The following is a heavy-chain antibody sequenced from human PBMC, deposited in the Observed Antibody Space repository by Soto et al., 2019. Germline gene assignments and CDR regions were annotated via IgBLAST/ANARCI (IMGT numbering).Heavy chain of an antibody. J-gene: IGHJ6*02. CDR2: MNPINGAT. D-gene: IGHD2-15*01. CDR1: GYDFTAYD. Sequence: ASVKVSCKASGYDFTAYDINWVRQASGQGLEWMGCMNPINGATGSARTFKGRVSMTRNTATGTAYLELTSLRSDDTAVYYCGRGPSPRAPAGGTPYYFAMDVWGQGTTVTVSS. V-gene: IGHV1-8*02. CDR3: GRGPSPRAPAGGTPYYFAMDV.